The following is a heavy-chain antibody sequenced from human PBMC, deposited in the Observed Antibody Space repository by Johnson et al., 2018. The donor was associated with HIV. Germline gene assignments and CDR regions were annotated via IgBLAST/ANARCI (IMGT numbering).Heavy chain of an antibody. J-gene: IGHJ3*02. CDR1: GFTVSRNY. CDR2: IYSGENT. CDR3: ARVSLAYSYGYDALDI. D-gene: IGHD5-18*01. V-gene: IGHV3-66*03. Sequence: EVQLVESGGGLIQPGGSLRLSCAASGFTVSRNYMSWVRQAPGKGLEWVSLIYSGENTKYADSVKGRFTISRDSSKNTLFLQLNSLRPEDTAVYYCARVSLAYSYGYDALDIWGQGTVVTVSS.